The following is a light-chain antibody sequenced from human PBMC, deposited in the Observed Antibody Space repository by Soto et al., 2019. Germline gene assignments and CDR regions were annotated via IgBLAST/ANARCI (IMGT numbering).Light chain of an antibody. Sequence: QSVLTQPPSVSVAPGQKVTISCSGSSSNIGNNYVSWYQQLPGTAPKLLIYENNKRPSGIPDRFSGSKSGTSATLGITGLQIGDEADYYGETGNSSLSAGRVFETGTKAPAL. CDR3: ETGNSSLSAGRV. CDR2: ENN. V-gene: IGLV1-51*02. J-gene: IGLJ1*01. CDR1: SSNIGNNY.